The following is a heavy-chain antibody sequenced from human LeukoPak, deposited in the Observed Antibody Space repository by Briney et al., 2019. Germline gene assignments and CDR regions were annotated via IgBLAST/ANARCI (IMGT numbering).Heavy chain of an antibody. V-gene: IGHV4-34*01. D-gene: IGHD3-16*02. J-gene: IGHJ4*02. CDR3: ARGRDYVWGSYREFDY. CDR2: INHSGST. Sequence: SETLSLTCAVYGGSFSGYYWSWIRQPPGKGLEWIGEINHSGSTNYNPSLKSRVTISVDTSKNQFSLKLSSVTAADTAVYYCARGRDYVWGSYREFDYWGQGTLVTVSS. CDR1: GGSFSGYY.